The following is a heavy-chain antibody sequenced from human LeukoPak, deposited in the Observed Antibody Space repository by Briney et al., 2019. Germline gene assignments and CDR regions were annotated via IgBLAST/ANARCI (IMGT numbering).Heavy chain of an antibody. J-gene: IGHJ4*02. Sequence: GGSLRLSCASSGFTFSSYAMSWVRQAPGKGLEWVSAISGSGGSTYYADSVKGRFTISRDNSKNTLYLQMNSLRAEDTAVYYCAEVRGGSYYDSSGYYFDYWGQGTLVTVSS. CDR2: ISGSGGST. CDR3: AEVRGGSYYDSSGYYFDY. CDR1: GFTFSSYA. V-gene: IGHV3-23*01. D-gene: IGHD3-22*01.